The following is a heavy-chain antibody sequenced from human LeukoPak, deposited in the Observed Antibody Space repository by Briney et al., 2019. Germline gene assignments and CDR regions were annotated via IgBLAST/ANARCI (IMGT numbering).Heavy chain of an antibody. CDR1: GFTFSSYW. CDR3: ARVRRSGTFYYYYYMDV. CDR2: IKQDGSEK. Sequence: GGSLRLSCAASGFTFSSYWMSWVRQAPGKGLEWVANIKQDGSEKYYVDSVKGRFTISRDNAENSLYLQMNSLRAEDTAVYYCARVRRSGTFYYYYYMDVWGKGTTVTVSS. D-gene: IGHD2-15*01. V-gene: IGHV3-7*01. J-gene: IGHJ6*03.